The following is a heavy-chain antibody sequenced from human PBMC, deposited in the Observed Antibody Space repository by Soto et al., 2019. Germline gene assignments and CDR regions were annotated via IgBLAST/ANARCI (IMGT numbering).Heavy chain of an antibody. CDR1: GYTFTSYG. J-gene: IGHJ6*02. D-gene: IGHD3-10*01. Sequence: QVQLVQSGAEVKKPGASVKVSCKASGYTFTSYGISWVRQAPGQGLEWMGWISAYNGNTNYAQKLQGRVTMTTDTSTSTAYMELRGMRSDDTAVYYCATYYYGSGSQDYYGMDVWGQGTTVTVSS. CDR2: ISAYNGNT. CDR3: ATYYYGSGSQDYYGMDV. V-gene: IGHV1-18*01.